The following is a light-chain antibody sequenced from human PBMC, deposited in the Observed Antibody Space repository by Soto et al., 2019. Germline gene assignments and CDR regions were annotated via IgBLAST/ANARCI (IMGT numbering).Light chain of an antibody. CDR3: SSYTSSSTYVV. CDR2: DVS. V-gene: IGLV2-14*01. CDR1: SSDVGGYNY. J-gene: IGLJ2*01. Sequence: QSALTQPASVSGSPGQSITISCTGTSSDVGGYNYVSWYQQHPGKAPKLMSYDVSNRPSGVSNRFSGSKSGNTASLTISGLQAEDEDDYYCSSYTSSSTYVVFGGGTKLTVL.